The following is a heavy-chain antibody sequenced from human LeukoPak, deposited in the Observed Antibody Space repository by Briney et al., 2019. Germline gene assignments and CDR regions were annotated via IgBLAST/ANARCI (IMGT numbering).Heavy chain of an antibody. CDR1: GYTFTGYY. CDR3: ASGLGGWEPYYFDY. J-gene: IGHJ4*02. CDR2: INPRGGRT. Sequence: ASVKVSCKASGYTFTGYYMHWVRQAPGQGLEWMGWINPRGGRTTYAQKFQARVTMTRDTSTSTVYMEVSRLRSEDTAVFYCASGLGGWEPYYFDYWGQGTLVTVSS. D-gene: IGHD6-19*01. V-gene: IGHV1-46*01.